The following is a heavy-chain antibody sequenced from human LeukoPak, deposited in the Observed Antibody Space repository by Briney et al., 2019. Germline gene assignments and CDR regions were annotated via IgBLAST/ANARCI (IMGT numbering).Heavy chain of an antibody. CDR3: ARDRRIVMGGYYFDY. D-gene: IGHD1-26*01. Sequence: ASVKVSCKASGYTFTSYHLHWVRQAPGQGLEWMGIINPSGGSPNYAQKFQGRVTMTRDMSTSTVNMELSSLRSEDTAVYYCARDRRIVMGGYYFDYWGQGTLVTVSS. V-gene: IGHV1-46*01. J-gene: IGHJ4*02. CDR1: GYTFTSYH. CDR2: INPSGGSP.